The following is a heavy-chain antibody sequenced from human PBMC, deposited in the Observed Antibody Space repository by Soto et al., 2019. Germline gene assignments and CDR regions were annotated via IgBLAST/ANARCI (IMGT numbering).Heavy chain of an antibody. J-gene: IGHJ4*02. CDR3: ARVAFGPIDY. CDR2: MYHSGTT. Sequence: SETLLLTCTVSNYSISSGYYWGWIRQSPGEGLEWIVSMYHSGTTYYNPSLKSLVTISIDTSKNQFSLKLTSATSADTAVYFCARVAFGPIDYWGQGTLVTVSS. V-gene: IGHV4-38-2*02. CDR1: NYSISSGYY. D-gene: IGHD3-16*01.